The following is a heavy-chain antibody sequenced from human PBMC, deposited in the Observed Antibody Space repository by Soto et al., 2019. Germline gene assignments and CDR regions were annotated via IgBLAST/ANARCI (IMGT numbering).Heavy chain of an antibody. CDR2: IYYSGST. CDR3: ARESGWFDP. CDR1: GGSVSSGSYY. V-gene: IGHV4-61*01. Sequence: QVQLQESGPGLVKPSETLSLTCTVSGGSVSSGSYYWSWIRQPPGKGLEWIGYIYYSGSTNYNPSLKSRATIPVDTSKNQFSLKLSSVTAADTAVYYCARESGWFDPWGQGTLVTVSS. D-gene: IGHD3-10*01. J-gene: IGHJ5*02.